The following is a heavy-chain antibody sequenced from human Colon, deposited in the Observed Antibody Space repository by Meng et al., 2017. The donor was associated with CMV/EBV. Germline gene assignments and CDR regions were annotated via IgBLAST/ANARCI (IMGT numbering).Heavy chain of an antibody. V-gene: IGHV3-48*03. Sequence: GGSLRLSCAASGFSFSSSEMNWVRQAPGKGLEWVSYISSGGVTINYADSVKGRFTISGDNAKNSLYLQMNSLRAEDTAIYYCARGRGRGYGMDVWGQGTTVTVSS. J-gene: IGHJ6*02. D-gene: IGHD3-10*01. CDR3: ARGRGRGYGMDV. CDR1: GFSFSSSE. CDR2: ISSGGVTI.